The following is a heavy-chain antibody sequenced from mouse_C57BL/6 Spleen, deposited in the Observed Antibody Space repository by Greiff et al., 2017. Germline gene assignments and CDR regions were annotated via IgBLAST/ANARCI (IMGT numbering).Heavy chain of an antibody. CDR2: ISDGGSYT. CDR1: GFTFSSYA. Sequence: EVHLVESGGGLVKPGGSLKLSCAASGFTFSSYAMSWVRQTPEKRLEWVATISDGGSYTYYPDNVTGRFTISRDNAKNNLYQQMSHLKSEDTAMYYCARDRGNYFDYWGQGTTLTVSS. CDR3: ARDRGNYFDY. V-gene: IGHV5-4*01. D-gene: IGHD3-1*01. J-gene: IGHJ2*01.